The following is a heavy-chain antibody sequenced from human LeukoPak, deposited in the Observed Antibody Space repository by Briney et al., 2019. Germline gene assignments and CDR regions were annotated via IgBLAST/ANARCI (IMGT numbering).Heavy chain of an antibody. Sequence: GGSLKLSCVASGITFSNYAVSWVRQAPGKGLEWVSYISSGSSSIYYADSVKGRFTISRDNAENSLYLQMNSLRDEDTAVFYCARGRATGRSGGDYWGQGTLVTVSS. CDR2: ISSGSSSI. CDR3: ARGRATGRSGGDY. V-gene: IGHV3-48*02. J-gene: IGHJ4*02. D-gene: IGHD3-9*01. CDR1: GITFSNYA.